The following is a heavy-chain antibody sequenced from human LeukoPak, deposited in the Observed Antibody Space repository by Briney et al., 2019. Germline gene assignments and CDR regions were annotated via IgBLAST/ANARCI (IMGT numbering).Heavy chain of an antibody. CDR1: GGTFSSYA. CDR3: ASAPSRYCSGGSCYGGYYMDV. CDR2: IIPIFGTA. V-gene: IGHV1-69*06. Sequence: GASVKVSCKASGGTFSSYAISWVRQAPGQGLEWMGGIIPIFGTANYAQKFQGRVTITADKSTSTAYMELSSLRSEDTAVYYCASAPSRYCSGGSCYGGYYMDVWGKGTTVTISS. D-gene: IGHD2-15*01. J-gene: IGHJ6*03.